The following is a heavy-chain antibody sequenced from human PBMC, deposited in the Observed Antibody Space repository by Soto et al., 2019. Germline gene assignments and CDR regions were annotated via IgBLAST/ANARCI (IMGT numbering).Heavy chain of an antibody. V-gene: IGHV1-3*01. CDR3: ARTFHNDYGDSLGD. CDR2: INAGDGNT. CDR1: GYTFTNYG. D-gene: IGHD4-17*01. J-gene: IGHJ4*02. Sequence: GASVKVSCKASGYTFTNYGVHWVRQAPGQRLESMGWINAGDGNTKYSQKFQGRVSITRDTSASTAYMELSSLRSEDSAVYYCARTFHNDYGDSLGDWGQGTLVTVSS.